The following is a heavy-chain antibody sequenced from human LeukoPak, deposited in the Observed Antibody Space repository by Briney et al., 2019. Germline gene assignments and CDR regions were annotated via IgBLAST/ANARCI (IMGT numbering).Heavy chain of an antibody. J-gene: IGHJ4*02. CDR2: ISSSSSYI. CDR3: ARGYCTTNRCSRRPLGQQLVFDS. D-gene: IGHD6-13*01. CDR1: GFTFSTYS. Sequence: PGGSLRLSCAASGFTFSTYSMNWVRQAPGKGLEWVSSISSSSSYIYYADSVKGRFTISRDNAKNSLYLQMSSLTAEDTAIYYCARGYCTTNRCSRRPLGQQLVFDSWGQGTLVTVSS. V-gene: IGHV3-21*01.